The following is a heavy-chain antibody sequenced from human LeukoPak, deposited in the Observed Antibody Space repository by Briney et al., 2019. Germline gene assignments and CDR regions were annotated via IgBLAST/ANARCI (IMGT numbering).Heavy chain of an antibody. J-gene: IGHJ5*02. CDR2: IYYSGST. D-gene: IGHD5-18*01. V-gene: IGHV4-59*01. Sequence: SETLSLTCTVSGGSISSYYWSWIRQPPGKGLEWIGYIYYSGSTNYNPSLKSRVTISVDTSKNQFSLKLSSVTAADTAVYYCATLPNRGYSYGYFGWFDPWGQGTLVTVSS. CDR3: ATLPNRGYSYGYFGWFDP. CDR1: GGSISSYY.